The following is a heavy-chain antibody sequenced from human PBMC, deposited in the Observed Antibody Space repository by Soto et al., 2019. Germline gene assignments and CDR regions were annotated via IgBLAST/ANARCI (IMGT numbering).Heavy chain of an antibody. CDR1: GYTLTELS. CDR2: FDPEDGET. V-gene: IGHV1-24*01. D-gene: IGHD2-15*01. J-gene: IGHJ5*01. Sequence: ASVKVSCKVSGYTLTELSMHWVRQAPGKGLEWMRGFDPEDGETIYAQKFQGRVTMTEDTSTDTAYMELSSLRSEDTAVYYCATSYCSGGSCYWFDSWGQGTLVTVSS. CDR3: ATSYCSGGSCYWFDS.